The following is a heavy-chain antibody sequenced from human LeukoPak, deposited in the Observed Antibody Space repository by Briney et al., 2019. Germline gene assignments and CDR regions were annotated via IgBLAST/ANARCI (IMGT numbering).Heavy chain of an antibody. V-gene: IGHV1-2*02. Sequence: ASVKVPCKASGYTFTGYYMHGVRHASGQGLEWMGWINPNSGGTLYAQKFQRRDTMSRDTSMRTAYMELSRLRSDDPAVYYCARATSGGRRRWFGEFRKGTLYYYYYYYMDVWGKGTTVTVSS. CDR3: ARATSGGRRRWFGEFRKGTLYYYYYYYMDV. D-gene: IGHD3-10*01. CDR1: GYTFTGYY. J-gene: IGHJ6*03. CDR2: INPNSGGT.